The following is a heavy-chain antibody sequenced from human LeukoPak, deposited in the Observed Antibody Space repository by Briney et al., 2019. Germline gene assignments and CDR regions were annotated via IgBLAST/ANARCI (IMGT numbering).Heavy chain of an antibody. J-gene: IGHJ4*02. D-gene: IGHD6-6*01. CDR3: ARERATEYSSSSAFDY. CDR2: IIPILGIA. CDR1: GGTFSSYA. V-gene: IGHV1-69*04. Sequence: SVKVSCKASGGTFSSYAISWVRQAPGQGLEWMGRIIPILGIANYAQKFQGRVTITADESTSTAYMELSSLRSEDTAVYYCARERATEYSSSSAFDYWGQGTLVTVSS.